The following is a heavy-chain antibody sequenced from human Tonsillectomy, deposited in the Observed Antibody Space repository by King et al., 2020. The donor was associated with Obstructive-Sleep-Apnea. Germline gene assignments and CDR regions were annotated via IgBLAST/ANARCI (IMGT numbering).Heavy chain of an antibody. CDR3: AREKSYYYGSGSYYDSIYFDY. V-gene: IGHV4-4*07. D-gene: IGHD3-10*01. Sequence: VQLQESGPGLVKPSDTLSLTCTVSVGSISSYSWNWIRQPAGKGLEWIGHIYNSGTINYNPSLHSRLTMSVDTSKNQFYLKPSSVTAADTAEYYCAREKSYYYGSGSYYDSIYFDYWGQGTLVTVSS. J-gene: IGHJ4*02. CDR2: IYNSGTI. CDR1: VGSISSYS.